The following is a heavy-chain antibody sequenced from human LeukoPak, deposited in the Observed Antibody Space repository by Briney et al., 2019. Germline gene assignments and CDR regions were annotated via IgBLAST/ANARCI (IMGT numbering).Heavy chain of an antibody. D-gene: IGHD6-13*01. CDR1: GGSISSTEW. V-gene: IGHV4-4*02. J-gene: IGHJ6*02. CDR2: IYHSGST. CDR3: ARDLRYSSNWYYYGLDV. Sequence: PSETLSLTCAVSGGSISSTEWWSWVRLPPGKGLEWIGEIYHSGSTNYNPSLKSRVIISLDKSKNQFSMTLNSVTAADTAVYYCARDLRYSSNWYYYGLDVWGQGTTVTVSS.